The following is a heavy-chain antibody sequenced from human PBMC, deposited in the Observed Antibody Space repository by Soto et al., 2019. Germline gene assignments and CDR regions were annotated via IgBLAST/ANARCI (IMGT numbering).Heavy chain of an antibody. D-gene: IGHD3-22*01. CDR3: ARAVVGSGYYYN. V-gene: IGHV4-31*03. CDR1: GGSISSGGYY. Sequence: QVQLQESGPGLVKPSQTLSLTCTVSGGSISSGGYYWSWIRQHPGKGLEWIGYIYYSGSTYYNPSRKSRVTISVDTSKNQFSLKLSSVAAADTAVYCCARAVVGSGYYYNWGQGTLVTVSS. J-gene: IGHJ4*02. CDR2: IYYSGST.